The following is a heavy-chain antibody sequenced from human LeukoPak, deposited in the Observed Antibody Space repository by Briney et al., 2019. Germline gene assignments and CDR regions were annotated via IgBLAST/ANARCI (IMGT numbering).Heavy chain of an antibody. Sequence: GGSLRLSCRASAFIFSNHGMHWVRQAPGKGLEWVSFIRYDGSRKYYADSVKGRFTISRDNSKNTLDLQMSSLTTGDTAVYYCARGNSAGWYEYMDVWGKGTTVIVSS. D-gene: IGHD6-19*01. V-gene: IGHV3-30*02. J-gene: IGHJ6*03. CDR2: IRYDGSRK. CDR1: AFIFSNHG. CDR3: ARGNSAGWYEYMDV.